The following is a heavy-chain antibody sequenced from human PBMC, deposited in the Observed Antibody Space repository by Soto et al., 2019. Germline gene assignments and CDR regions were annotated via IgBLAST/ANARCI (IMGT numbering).Heavy chain of an antibody. CDR1: GYSFTSYW. CDR3: ARLDYADHVSRTTFYFDS. D-gene: IGHD4-17*01. CDR2: IDPSDSFS. V-gene: IGHV5-10-1*01. J-gene: IGHJ4*02. Sequence: GESLKISCEASGYSFTSYWISWVRQVPGKGLEWMGKIDPSDSFSNYGPSFQGHVTISADKSVSTAYLQWSSLKASDTAIYYCARLDYADHVSRTTFYFDSWGQGTQVTVSS.